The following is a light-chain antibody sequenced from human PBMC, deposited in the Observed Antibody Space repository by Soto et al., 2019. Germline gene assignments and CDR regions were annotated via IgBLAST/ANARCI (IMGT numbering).Light chain of an antibody. Sequence: QSALTQPRSVSGSPGQSVTISCSGTSSDVGGYNYVSWFQQHPGKAPKLMIYDVSERPSGVPNRFSGSKSGNTASLTISGLQAEDEAYYYCCSYAGSYTNCVFGGGTKLTVL. CDR1: SSDVGGYNY. CDR3: CSYAGSYTNCV. CDR2: DVS. J-gene: IGLJ3*02. V-gene: IGLV2-11*01.